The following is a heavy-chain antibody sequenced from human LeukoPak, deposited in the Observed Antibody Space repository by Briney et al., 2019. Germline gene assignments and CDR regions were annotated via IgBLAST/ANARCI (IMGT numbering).Heavy chain of an antibody. Sequence: GGSLRLSCAASGFTLSSHTMTWVRQAPGKGLEWVSSVLGSGGSTYYADSVKGRFTISRDNSQNTLFLQMNSLRAEDTAVYYCAKGGIGAVGAIDYWGQGTLVTASS. CDR1: GFTLSSHT. CDR3: AKGGIGAVGAIDY. CDR2: VLGSGGST. J-gene: IGHJ4*02. V-gene: IGHV3-23*01. D-gene: IGHD6-13*01.